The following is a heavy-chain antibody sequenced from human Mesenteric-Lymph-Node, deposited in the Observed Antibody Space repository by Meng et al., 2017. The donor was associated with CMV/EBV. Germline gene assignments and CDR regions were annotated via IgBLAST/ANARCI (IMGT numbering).Heavy chain of an antibody. D-gene: IGHD2-15*01. CDR2: IHFSGSA. V-gene: IGHV4-30-4*08. CDR3: ARVRILFYSFDY. CDR1: GDSIRSGDYY. Sequence: SETLSLTCSVFGDSIRSGDYYWTWIRQPPGKGLEFLGFIHFSGSAHYNPSLKSRLTFSVDTSKNQFSLNLGSVTAADTAVYYCARVRILFYSFDYWGQGTLVTVSS. J-gene: IGHJ4*02.